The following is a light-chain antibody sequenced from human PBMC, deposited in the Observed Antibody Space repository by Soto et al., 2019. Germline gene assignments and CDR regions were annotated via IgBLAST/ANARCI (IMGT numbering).Light chain of an antibody. Sequence: EIVITQSPATLSVSPGEGATLSCRASQGIGNTLAWYQQKPGQTPRLLIYAASIRATVVPARFSGSGSGTDFTLSISSLQSEDFAVYYCQHYVDWPLTCGGGTKVDSK. CDR3: QHYVDWPLT. CDR2: AAS. J-gene: IGKJ4*01. CDR1: QGIGNT. V-gene: IGKV3-15*01.